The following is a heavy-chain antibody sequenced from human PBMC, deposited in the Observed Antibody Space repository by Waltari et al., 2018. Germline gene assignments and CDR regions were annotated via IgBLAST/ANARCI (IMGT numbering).Heavy chain of an antibody. J-gene: IGHJ6*03. CDR3: ARRAAITAAGPTYYMDV. CDR2: FYHSGST. D-gene: IGHD6-13*01. Sequence: QVQLQESGPGLVKPSETLSLTCAVSGYSISSGYYWGWIRQPPGKGLEWIGNFYHSGSTPYNPSLKSRVTISVDTSKNQFSLKLSSVTAADTAVYYCARRAAITAAGPTYYMDVWGKGTTVTVSS. V-gene: IGHV4-38-2*01. CDR1: GYSISSGYY.